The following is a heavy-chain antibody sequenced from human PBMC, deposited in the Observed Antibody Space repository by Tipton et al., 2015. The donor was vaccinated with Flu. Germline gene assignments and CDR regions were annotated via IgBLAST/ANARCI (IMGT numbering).Heavy chain of an antibody. D-gene: IGHD5-12*01. Sequence: QMQLVQSGAEVKKPGASVKVSCKASGYAFTDHYIHWVRQAPGQGLEVMGWINPNTGDTSYAQKFQGRVTVTRDTSITTAYMELNSLRSDDTAMYYCARVLEKWLRNPFDIWGQGTMVTVSA. CDR2: INPNTGDT. J-gene: IGHJ3*02. CDR1: GYAFTDHY. CDR3: ARVLEKWLRNPFDI. V-gene: IGHV1-2*02.